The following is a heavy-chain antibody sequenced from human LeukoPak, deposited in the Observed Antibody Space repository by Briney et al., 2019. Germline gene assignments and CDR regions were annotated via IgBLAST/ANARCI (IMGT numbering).Heavy chain of an antibody. CDR1: GFTFSSYA. CDR2: ISYDGSNK. J-gene: IGHJ4*02. Sequence: PGGSLRLSCAASGFTFSSYAMHWVRQAPGKGLEWVAVISYDGSNKYYADSVKGRFTISRDNSKNTLYLQMNSLRAEDTAVYYCAKDPNYDILTGYRDPSDYFDYWGQGTLVTVSS. CDR3: AKDPNYDILTGYRDPSDYFDY. V-gene: IGHV3-30-3*01. D-gene: IGHD3-9*01.